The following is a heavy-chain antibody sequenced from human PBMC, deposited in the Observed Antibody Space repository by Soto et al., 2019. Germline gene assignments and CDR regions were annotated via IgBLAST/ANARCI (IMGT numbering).Heavy chain of an antibody. CDR3: AREYYYGSGPWY. Sequence: ASVKVSCKASGYTFTSYDINWVRQATGQGLEWMGWMNPNSGNTGYAQKFQGRVTMTRNTSISTAYMELRSLRSEDTAVYYCAREYYYGSGPWYWGQGTLVTVYS. D-gene: IGHD3-10*01. V-gene: IGHV1-8*01. CDR1: GYTFTSYD. J-gene: IGHJ4*02. CDR2: MNPNSGNT.